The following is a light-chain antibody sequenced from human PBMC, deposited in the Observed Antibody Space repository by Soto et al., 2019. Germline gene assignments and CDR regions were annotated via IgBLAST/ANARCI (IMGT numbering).Light chain of an antibody. CDR1: EDVSGY. V-gene: IGKV1-33*01. CDR3: QLYRNVVLT. Sequence: DIKMTQSPSSLSASVGDRVTLTCQASEDVSGYVNWYQQKPGRAPKLLIYDASKLETGVSSRFSGSGSGTHFTFTIRDLQPEDFATYYCQLYRNVVLTFGGGTRVDI. CDR2: DAS. J-gene: IGKJ4*01.